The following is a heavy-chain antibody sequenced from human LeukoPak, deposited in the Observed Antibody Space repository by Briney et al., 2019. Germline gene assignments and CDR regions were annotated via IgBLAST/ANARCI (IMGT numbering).Heavy chain of an antibody. J-gene: IGHJ4*02. V-gene: IGHV3-21*01. CDR1: GFTFSSYS. CDR3: AKGREGFDY. CDR2: ISSSSSYM. Sequence: GGSLRLSCAASGFTFSSYSMNWVRQAPGKGLEWVSSISSSSSYMYYADSVKGRFTISRDNAKNSLYLQMNSLRAEDTAVYYCAKGREGFDYWGQGTLVTVSS. D-gene: IGHD1-26*01.